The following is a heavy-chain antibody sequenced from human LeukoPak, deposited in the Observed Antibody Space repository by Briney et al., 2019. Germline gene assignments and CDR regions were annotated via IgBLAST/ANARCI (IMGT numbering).Heavy chain of an antibody. Sequence: GASVKVSCKVSGYTFTSYGISWVRQAPGQGLEWMGWISAYNGNTNYAQKLQGRVTMTTDTSTSTAYMELRSLRSDDTAVYYCARTGIWSDMEDWFDPWGQGTLVTVSS. J-gene: IGHJ5*02. CDR3: ARTGIWSDMEDWFDP. D-gene: IGHD3-3*01. CDR1: GYTFTSYG. V-gene: IGHV1-18*04. CDR2: ISAYNGNT.